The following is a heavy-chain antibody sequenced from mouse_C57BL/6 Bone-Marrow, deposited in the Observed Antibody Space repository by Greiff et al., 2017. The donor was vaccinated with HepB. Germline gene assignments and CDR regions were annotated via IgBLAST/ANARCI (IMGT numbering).Heavy chain of an antibody. CDR1: GFTFSSYG. CDR3: ARRWLPPLAY. Sequence: EVKVVESGGDLVKPGGSLKLSCAASGFTFSSYGMSWVRQTPDKRLEWVATISSGGSYTYYPDSVKGRFTISRDNAKNTLYLQMSSLKSEDTAMYYCARRWLPPLAYWGQGNLVTVSA. D-gene: IGHD2-2*01. J-gene: IGHJ3*01. V-gene: IGHV5-6*01. CDR2: ISSGGSYT.